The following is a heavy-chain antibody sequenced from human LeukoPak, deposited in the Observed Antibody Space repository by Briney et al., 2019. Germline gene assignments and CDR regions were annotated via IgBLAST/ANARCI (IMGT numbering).Heavy chain of an antibody. J-gene: IGHJ6*02. CDR1: GFSFSNYG. CDR3: ARSMGXYDSYGMDV. V-gene: IGHV3-33*01. Sequence: GGSPRLSCAASGFSFSNYGMHWVRQAPGKGLEWVAVIWYDGSNEYYADSVKGRFTVSRDNSKNTLYLQMNSLRPADTAVYYCARSMGXYDSYGMDVWGQGTTVTVSS. CDR2: IWYDGSNE.